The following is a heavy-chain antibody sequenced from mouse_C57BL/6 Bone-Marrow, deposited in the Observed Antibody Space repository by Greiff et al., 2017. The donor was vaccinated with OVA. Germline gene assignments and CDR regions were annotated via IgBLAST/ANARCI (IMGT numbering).Heavy chain of an antibody. J-gene: IGHJ4*01. CDR2: VFPGSGST. CDR3: ARWGGGNDYAMDY. CDR1: GYTFTDYY. Sequence: QVQLQQSGPELVKPGASVKISCKASGYTFTDYYINWVKQRPGQGLEWIGWVFPGSGSTYYNQKFKGKATLTVDKSSSTAYMLLSSLTSEDSAVYVCARWGGGNDYAMDYWGQGTSVTVSS. D-gene: IGHD1-1*02. V-gene: IGHV1-75*01.